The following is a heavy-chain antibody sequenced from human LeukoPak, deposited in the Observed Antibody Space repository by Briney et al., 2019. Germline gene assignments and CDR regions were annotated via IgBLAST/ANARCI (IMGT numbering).Heavy chain of an antibody. V-gene: IGHV3-23*01. CDR1: GFTFSSYA. CDR2: MSGSGGST. J-gene: IGHJ3*02. D-gene: IGHD3-9*01. CDR3: AIFLRYFDWPNDAFDI. Sequence: GGSLRLSCAASGFTFSSYAMSWVRQAPGKGLEWVSAMSGSGGSTYYADSVKGRFTISRDNSKNTLYLQMNSLRAEDTAVYYCAIFLRYFDWPNDAFDIWGPGTMVTVSS.